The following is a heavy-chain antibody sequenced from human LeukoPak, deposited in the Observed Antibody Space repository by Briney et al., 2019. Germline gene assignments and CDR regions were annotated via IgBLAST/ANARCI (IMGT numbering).Heavy chain of an antibody. J-gene: IGHJ3*02. V-gene: IGHV1-2*02. CDR1: GYTFSGYY. Sequence: ASVKVSCKASGYTFSGYYLHWVRQAPGQGLERMGWINPNTGGTSYAQKFQGRVTMTRDTSISTAYMELSRLRSDDTAVYYCARVSPSDAFDIWGQGTMVTVSS. CDR2: INPNTGGT. CDR3: ARVSPSDAFDI.